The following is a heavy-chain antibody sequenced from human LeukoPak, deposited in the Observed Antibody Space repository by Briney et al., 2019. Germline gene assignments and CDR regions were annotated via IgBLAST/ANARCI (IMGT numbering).Heavy chain of an antibody. V-gene: IGHV1-2*02. D-gene: IGHD5-24*01. CDR1: GYTFTGYH. Sequence: ASVKVSCKASGYTFTGYHMHWVRQAPGLGLEWMGWINPNSGGTNYAQKFQGRVTMTRDTSISTAYLELSRLRSDDTAIYYCAREGDGYNYWGQGTLVTVSS. J-gene: IGHJ4*02. CDR2: INPNSGGT. CDR3: AREGDGYNY.